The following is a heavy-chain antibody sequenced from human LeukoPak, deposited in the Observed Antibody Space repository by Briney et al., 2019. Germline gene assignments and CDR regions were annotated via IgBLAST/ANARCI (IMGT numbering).Heavy chain of an antibody. V-gene: IGHV1-24*01. CDR2: FDPEDGET. J-gene: IGHJ5*02. D-gene: IGHD1-26*01. Sequence: ASVKVSCKVSGYTLTELSMHWVRQAPGKGLEWMGGFDPEDGETIYAQKFQGRVTMTEDTSTDTAYMELSSLRSEDTAVYYCATGGGEWELRNWFDPWGQGTLVTVSS. CDR1: GYTLTELS. CDR3: ATGGGEWELRNWFDP.